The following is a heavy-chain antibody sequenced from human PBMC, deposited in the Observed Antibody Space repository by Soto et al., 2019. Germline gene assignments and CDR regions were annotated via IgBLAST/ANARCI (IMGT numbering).Heavy chain of an antibody. Sequence: EVQLAESGGGLVLTGGSLRLSCAASGFSFVSYWMHWVRQVPGEGLAWVSRINGNADNSDYADSVKGRFTISRDNAMNRLYLQMDSLGADDTGVYYCVRVFRGAVAGSEFDHWGQGTLVTVSS. V-gene: IGHV3-74*01. CDR3: VRVFRGAVAGSEFDH. CDR1: GFSFVSYW. D-gene: IGHD6-19*01. CDR2: INGNADNS. J-gene: IGHJ4*02.